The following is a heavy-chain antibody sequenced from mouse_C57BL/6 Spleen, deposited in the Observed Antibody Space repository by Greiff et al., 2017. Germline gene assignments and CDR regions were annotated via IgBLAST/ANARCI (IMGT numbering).Heavy chain of an antibody. Sequence: EVQGVESGGGLVKPGGSLKLSCAASGFTFSDYGMHWVRQAPEKGLEWVAYISSGSSTIYYADTVKGRFTISRDNAKNTLFLQMTSLMSDDTAMYYCARTTVVSTHYYAMDYWGQGTSVTVSS. CDR3: ARTTVVSTHYYAMDY. CDR1: GFTFSDYG. J-gene: IGHJ4*01. V-gene: IGHV5-17*01. CDR2: ISSGSSTI. D-gene: IGHD1-1*01.